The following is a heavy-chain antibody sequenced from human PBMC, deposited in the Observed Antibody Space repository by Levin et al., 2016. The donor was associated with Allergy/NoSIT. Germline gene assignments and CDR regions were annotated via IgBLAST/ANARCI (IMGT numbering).Heavy chain of an antibody. Sequence: ASVKVSCKASGYTFTGYYMHWVRQAPGQGLEWMGWINPNSGGTNYAQKFQGRVTMTRDTSISTAYMELSRLRSDDTAVYYCAIDYGDYDPLYYGMDVWGQGTTVTVSS. CDR2: INPNSGGT. CDR3: AIDYGDYDPLYYGMDV. D-gene: IGHD4-17*01. CDR1: GYTFTGYY. J-gene: IGHJ6*02. V-gene: IGHV1-2*02.